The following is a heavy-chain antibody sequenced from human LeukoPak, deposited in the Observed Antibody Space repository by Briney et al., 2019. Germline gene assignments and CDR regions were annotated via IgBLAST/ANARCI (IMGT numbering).Heavy chain of an antibody. Sequence: GGSLRLSCAASGLTFSSYSMNWVRQAPGKGLEWVSAISGSGGSTYYADSVKGRFTISRDNSKNTLYLQMNSLRAEDTAVYYCAKVRGAVAVTTFDYWGQGTLVTVSS. CDR1: GLTFSSYS. V-gene: IGHV3-23*01. D-gene: IGHD6-19*01. J-gene: IGHJ4*02. CDR3: AKVRGAVAVTTFDY. CDR2: ISGSGGST.